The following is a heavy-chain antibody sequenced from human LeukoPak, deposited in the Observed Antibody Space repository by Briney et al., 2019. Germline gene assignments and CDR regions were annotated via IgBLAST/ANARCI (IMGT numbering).Heavy chain of an antibody. CDR2: IIPIFGTA. Sequence: SVKVSCKASGGTFSSYAISWVRQAPGQGLEWMGGIIPIFGTANYAQKFQGRVTITTDESTSTAYMELSSLRSEDTAVYYCARGLSILPRPDVGVPIWFDPWGQGPLVTVSS. CDR3: ARGLSILPRPDVGVPIWFDP. V-gene: IGHV1-69*05. CDR1: GGTFSSYA. J-gene: IGHJ5*02. D-gene: IGHD6-6*01.